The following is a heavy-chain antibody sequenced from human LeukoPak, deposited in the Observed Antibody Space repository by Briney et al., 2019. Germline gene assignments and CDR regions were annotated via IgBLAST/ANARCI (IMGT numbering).Heavy chain of an antibody. D-gene: IGHD1-26*01. CDR3: ARGTGSLDY. J-gene: IGHJ4*02. CDR2: TYSRSKWFN. V-gene: IGHV6-1*01. CDR1: GDSVSSKSAS. Sequence: SQTLSLTCAISGDSVSSKSASWNWIRQSPSRGLEWLGRTYSRSKWFNDYAVSVKSRITINPDTSKNQFSLHLGSVTPDDTAVCYCARGTGSLDYWGQGTLVTVSS.